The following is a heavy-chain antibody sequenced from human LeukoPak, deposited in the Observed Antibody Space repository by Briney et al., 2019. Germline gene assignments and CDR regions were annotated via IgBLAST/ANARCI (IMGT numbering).Heavy chain of an antibody. V-gene: IGHV3-74*01. CDR3: HPLAYASK. J-gene: IGHJ4*02. CDR1: GVTSGFTFSSRW. D-gene: IGHD2-8*01. Sequence: PGGSLRLSCAVSGVTSGFTFSSRWVHWVRQAPGKGLEWVSVTKNDGSSTNYADSVRGRFTVSRDNAQNTVYLEMNSLRVEDTAIYYCHPLAYASKWGQGTLVTVSS. CDR2: TKNDGSST.